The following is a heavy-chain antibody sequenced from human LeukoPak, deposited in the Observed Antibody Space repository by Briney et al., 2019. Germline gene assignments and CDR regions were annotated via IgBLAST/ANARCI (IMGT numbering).Heavy chain of an antibody. V-gene: IGHV3-7*03. CDR2: IKQDGREK. Sequence: GGSLRLSCAASGFTFSSYWMSWVRQAPGKGLEWVANIKQDGREKYYVDSVKGRFTISRDNSKNTLYLQMNSLRAEDTAVYYCARDKTYSSGYAFDIWGQGTMVTVSS. CDR3: ARDKTYSSGYAFDI. J-gene: IGHJ3*02. D-gene: IGHD6-25*01. CDR1: GFTFSSYW.